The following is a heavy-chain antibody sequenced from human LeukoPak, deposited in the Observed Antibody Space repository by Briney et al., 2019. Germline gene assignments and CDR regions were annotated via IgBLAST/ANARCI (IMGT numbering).Heavy chain of an antibody. V-gene: IGHV4-59*01. Sequence: SETLSLTYTVSGGSINSYYWSWIRQPPGKGLEWIGCFYSSGSTNYNPSLKSRVIISVDTSKNQFSLKLNSVTAADTAVYYCAGTTRWLAFDYWGQGTLVTVSS. CDR3: AGTTRWLAFDY. J-gene: IGHJ4*02. CDR2: FYSSGST. D-gene: IGHD5-24*01. CDR1: GGSINSYY.